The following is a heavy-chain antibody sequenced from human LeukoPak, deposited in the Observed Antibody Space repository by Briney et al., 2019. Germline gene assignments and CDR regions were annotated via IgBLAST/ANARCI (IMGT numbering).Heavy chain of an antibody. CDR3: AKIPYYDFWSGPPSMDV. J-gene: IGHJ6*03. CDR2: INRVGSST. V-gene: IGHV3-74*01. D-gene: IGHD3-3*01. Sequence: PGGSLRLSCTASGFTFSSYWMHWVRRAPGKGLVWVSRINRVGSSTSYADSVKGRFTISRDNAKNTLYLQMNSLRAEDTAVYYCAKIPYYDFWSGPPSMDVCGKGTTVTVSS. CDR1: GFTFSSYW.